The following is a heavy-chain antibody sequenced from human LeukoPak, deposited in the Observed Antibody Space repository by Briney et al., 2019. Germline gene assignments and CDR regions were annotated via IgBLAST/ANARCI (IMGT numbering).Heavy chain of an antibody. Sequence: GGSLRLSCAASGFTFDDYGLSWVRQAPGKGLEWVSGINWNGGSTGYADSVKGRFTISRDNAKNSLYLQMNSLRAEDTAVYYCASYSGTYSFDYWGQGTLVTVSS. CDR2: INWNGGST. CDR3: ASYSGTYSFDY. CDR1: GFTFDDYG. J-gene: IGHJ4*02. V-gene: IGHV3-20*04. D-gene: IGHD1-26*01.